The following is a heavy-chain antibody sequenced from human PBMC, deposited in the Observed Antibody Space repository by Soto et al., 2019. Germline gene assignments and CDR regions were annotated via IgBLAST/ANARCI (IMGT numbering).Heavy chain of an antibody. CDR3: ARDAGTLYYYYYGMDV. D-gene: IGHD3-10*01. J-gene: IGHJ6*02. Sequence: EVQLVETGGGLIQPGGSLRLSCAASGFTVSSNYMSWVRQAPGKGLEWVSVIYSGGSTYYADSVKGRFTISRDNSKNPLYLQMNSLRAEDTAVYYCARDAGTLYYYYYGMDVWGQGTTVTVSS. V-gene: IGHV3-53*02. CDR1: GFTVSSNY. CDR2: IYSGGST.